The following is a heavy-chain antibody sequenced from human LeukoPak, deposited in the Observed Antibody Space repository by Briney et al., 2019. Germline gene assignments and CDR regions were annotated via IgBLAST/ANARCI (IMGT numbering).Heavy chain of an antibody. V-gene: IGHV1-18*01. Sequence: GASVKVSCKASGYTFNRYGVNWVRQAPGQGLEWMGWIGTYNGNTNLAQKFKGRVTMTTDTATSTAYMELKSLRLDDTAVYYCAKDRVGAPPGDWEYLGASKCFDIWGQGTMVSVSS. D-gene: IGHD3-16*01. J-gene: IGHJ3*02. CDR2: IGTYNGNT. CDR3: AKDRVGAPPGDWEYLGASKCFDI. CDR1: GYTFNRYG.